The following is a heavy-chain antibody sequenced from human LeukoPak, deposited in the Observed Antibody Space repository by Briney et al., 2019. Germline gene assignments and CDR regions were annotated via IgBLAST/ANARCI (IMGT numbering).Heavy chain of an antibody. CDR1: GFTFDDYA. V-gene: IGHV3-9*01. CDR2: ISWNSGSI. CDR3: AKDADSGYYYDSSGYRFDY. D-gene: IGHD3-22*01. Sequence: PGGSLRLSCAASGFTFDDYAMHWVGQAPGKGLEWVSGISWNSGSIGYADSVKGRFTISRDNAKNSLYLQMNSLRAEDTALYYCAKDADSGYYYDSSGYRFDYWGQGTLVTVSS. J-gene: IGHJ4*02.